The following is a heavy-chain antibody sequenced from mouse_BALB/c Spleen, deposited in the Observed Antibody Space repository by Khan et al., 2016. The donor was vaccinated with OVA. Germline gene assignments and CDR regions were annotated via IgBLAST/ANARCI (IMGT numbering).Heavy chain of an antibody. D-gene: IGHD1-1*01. CDR2: IDPANGDT. CDR1: GFNINDTC. V-gene: IGHV14-3*02. J-gene: IGHJ4*01. CDR3: ARSNSLWPMDY. Sequence: VQLQQSGAELVKPGASVKLSCTASGFNINDTCLHWVKQRPEQGLEWIGRIDPANGDTKYDPKFQAKVTITADTPSNIAYLQLSRLTSEDTAVYYCARSNSLWPMDYWGQGTSVTVSS.